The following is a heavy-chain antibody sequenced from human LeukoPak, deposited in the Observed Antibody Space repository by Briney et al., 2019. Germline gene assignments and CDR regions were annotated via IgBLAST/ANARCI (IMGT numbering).Heavy chain of an antibody. Sequence: SETLSLTCTVSGGSFSFYFWPWIRQPPGEGLDWIGEIDNRGSTQYKPSLRSRGIISIDTSGNHFSLKLTSVTAADTAVYFCARDSDSGFQWGQGMLVTVSS. J-gene: IGHJ4*02. V-gene: IGHV4-34*01. D-gene: IGHD3-16*01. CDR3: ARDSDSGFQ. CDR1: GGSFSFYF. CDR2: IDNRGST.